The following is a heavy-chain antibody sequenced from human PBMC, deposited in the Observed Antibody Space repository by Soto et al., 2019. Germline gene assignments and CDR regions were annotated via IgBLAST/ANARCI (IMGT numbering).Heavy chain of an antibody. J-gene: IGHJ1*01. CDR1: GGSISSSNW. V-gene: IGHV4-4*02. D-gene: IGHD3-22*01. Sequence: SETLSLTCAVSGGSISSSNWWSWVRQPPGKGLEWIGEIYHSGSTNYNPSLKSRVTISVDKSKNQFSLKLSSVTAADTAVYYCASIVDAGLAARYFKHWGQGTLVTVYS. CDR3: ASIVDAGLAARYFKH. CDR2: IYHSGST.